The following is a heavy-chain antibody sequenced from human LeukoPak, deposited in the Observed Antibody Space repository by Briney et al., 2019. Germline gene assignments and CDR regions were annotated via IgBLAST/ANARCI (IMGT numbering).Heavy chain of an antibody. D-gene: IGHD6-13*01. CDR1: GDSVSSDSVA. CDR3: ARDLGSSTWSNRLDP. J-gene: IGHJ5*02. CDR2: TYYRSKWYN. Sequence: SQTLSLTCAISGDSVSSDSVAWNWIRQSPSRGLEWLGRTYYRSKWYNDYAVSVKSRVIISPDTSTNRFSLHLNSVTPEDTAIYYCARDLGSSTWSNRLDPWGQGTLVTVSS. V-gene: IGHV6-1*01.